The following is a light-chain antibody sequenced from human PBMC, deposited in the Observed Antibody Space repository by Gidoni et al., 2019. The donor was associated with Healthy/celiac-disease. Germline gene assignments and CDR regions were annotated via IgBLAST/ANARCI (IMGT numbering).Light chain of an antibody. Sequence: ETVMTQSPATLSVSPGERATLSCRASQSVSSNLAWYQQKPGQAPRLLIYGASTRATGIPARFSGSGSGTEFTLTLSSLQSSDFAVYYCQQYNNWPPYSFGQGTKLEIK. CDR3: QQYNNWPPYS. V-gene: IGKV3-15*01. CDR2: GAS. CDR1: QSVSSN. J-gene: IGKJ2*03.